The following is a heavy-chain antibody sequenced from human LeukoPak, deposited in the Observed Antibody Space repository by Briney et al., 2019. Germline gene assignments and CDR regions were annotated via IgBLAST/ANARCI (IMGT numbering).Heavy chain of an antibody. J-gene: IGHJ4*02. CDR1: GGSFSGYY. V-gene: IGHV4-34*01. CDR3: ARPRGLYSSGSYDY. CDR2: INHSGST. D-gene: IGHD6-19*01. Sequence: PSETLSLTCAVYGGSFSGYYWSWIRQPPGKGLEWIGEINHSGSTNYNPSLKSRVTISVDTSKNQFTLKLSSVTAADTAVYYCARPRGLYSSGSYDYWGQGTLVTVSS.